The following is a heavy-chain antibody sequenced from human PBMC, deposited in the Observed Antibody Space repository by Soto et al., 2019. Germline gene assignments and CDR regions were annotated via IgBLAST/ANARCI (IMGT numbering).Heavy chain of an antibody. Sequence: QGRLVQSGAEVKKPGASVKVSCKASGYTFTGYGISWVRQAPGQGLEWMGWISIYNGNDNYAQKFLGRVTMTTDTSTSTAYMELRSLRSDDTAIYYCARDEPGEPIENFYYYALDVWGQGTAVTVSS. J-gene: IGHJ6*02. V-gene: IGHV1-18*01. CDR1: GYTFTGYG. D-gene: IGHD3-16*01. CDR3: ARDEPGEPIENFYYYALDV. CDR2: ISIYNGND.